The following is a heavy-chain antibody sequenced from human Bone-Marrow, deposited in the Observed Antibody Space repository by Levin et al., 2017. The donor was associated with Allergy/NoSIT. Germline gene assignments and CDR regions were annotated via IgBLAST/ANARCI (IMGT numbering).Heavy chain of an antibody. CDR2: ISSSGSDM. V-gene: IGHV3-21*01. J-gene: IGHJ3*02. Sequence: PGGSLRLSCTVSGFTFSIYSITWVRQAPGKGLEWVSSISSSGSDMYYVDSVKGRFTISRDNAKNSLTLQMNSLRAEDTAVYYCARGIIGDVRVAHKEAFDIWGQGTMVSVSS. CDR3: ARGIIGDVRVAHKEAFDI. CDR1: GFTFSIYS. D-gene: IGHD2-8*02.